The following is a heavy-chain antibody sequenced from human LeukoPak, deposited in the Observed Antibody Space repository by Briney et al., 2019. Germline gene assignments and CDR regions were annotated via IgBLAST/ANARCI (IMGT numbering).Heavy chain of an antibody. CDR3: ARTYYCDSSGYYGLDY. D-gene: IGHD3-22*01. J-gene: IGHJ4*02. V-gene: IGHV3-53*01. Sequence: PGGSLRLSCAASGFTVSSNYMSWVRQAPGKGLEWVSVIYSGGSTYYADSVKGRFTISRDNSKNTLYLQMNSLRAEDTAVYYCARTYYCDSSGYYGLDYWGQGTLVTVSS. CDR2: IYSGGST. CDR1: GFTVSSNY.